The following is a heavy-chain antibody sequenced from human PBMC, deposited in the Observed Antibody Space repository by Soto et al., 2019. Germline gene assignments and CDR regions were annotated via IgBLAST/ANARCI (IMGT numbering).Heavy chain of an antibody. V-gene: IGHV1-3*01. CDR2: INAGNGNT. CDR3: ARKVTNWARYYYYGMDF. CDR1: GYTFTSYA. J-gene: IGHJ6*02. D-gene: IGHD4-17*01. Sequence: GASVKVSCKASGYTFTSYAMHWVRQAPGQRLEWMGWINAGNGNTKYSQKFQGRVTITRDTSASTAYMELSSLRSEDTAVYYCARKVTNWARYYYYGMDFWGQGTTVTVSS.